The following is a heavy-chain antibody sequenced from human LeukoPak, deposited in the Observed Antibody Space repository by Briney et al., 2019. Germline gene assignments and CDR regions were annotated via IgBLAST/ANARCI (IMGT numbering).Heavy chain of an antibody. J-gene: IGHJ4*02. CDR3: AKDRIYCSGGSCYFGY. Sequence: GGSLRLSCAASGFTFSSYAMSWVRQAPGKGLEWVSAISGSGGSTYYADSVKGRFTISRDNSKNTLYLQMNSLRAEDTAVYYCAKDRIYCSGGSCYFGYWGQGTLVTVSS. CDR1: GFTFSSYA. CDR2: ISGSGGST. D-gene: IGHD2-15*01. V-gene: IGHV3-23*01.